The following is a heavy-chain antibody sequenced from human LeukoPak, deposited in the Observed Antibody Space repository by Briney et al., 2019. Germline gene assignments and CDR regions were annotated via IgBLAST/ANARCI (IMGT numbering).Heavy chain of an antibody. CDR1: GFTFDDYA. Sequence: GGSLRLSCATSGFTFDDYAMHWVRQAPGKGLEWVSGISWNSGSIGYADSVKGRFTISRDNSKNTLYLQMNSLRAEDTAVYYCAKDQEQQWLSTFEYWGQGTLVTVSS. V-gene: IGHV3-9*01. D-gene: IGHD6-19*01. CDR2: ISWNSGSI. J-gene: IGHJ4*02. CDR3: AKDQEQQWLSTFEY.